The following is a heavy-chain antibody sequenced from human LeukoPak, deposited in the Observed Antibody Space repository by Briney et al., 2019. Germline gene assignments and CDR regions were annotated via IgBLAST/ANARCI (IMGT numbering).Heavy chain of an antibody. J-gene: IGHJ6*03. D-gene: IGHD3-10*01. CDR2: IIPIFGTA. Sequence: ASVKVSCKASGYTFTSYGISWVRQAPGQGLEWMGDIIPIFGTANYAQKFQGRVTITADESTSTAYMELSSLRSEDTAVYYCARPHPMVRGVIDYYYYMDVRGKGTTVTVSS. CDR1: GYTFTSYG. V-gene: IGHV1-69*13. CDR3: ARPHPMVRGVIDYYYYMDV.